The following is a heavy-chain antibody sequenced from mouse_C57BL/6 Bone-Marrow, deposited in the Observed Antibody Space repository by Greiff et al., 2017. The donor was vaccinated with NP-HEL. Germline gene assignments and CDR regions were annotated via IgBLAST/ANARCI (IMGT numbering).Heavy chain of an antibody. CDR1: GYTFTSYG. V-gene: IGHV1-81*01. D-gene: IGHD1-1*01. CDR3: ASRSPWVAY. J-gene: IGHJ3*01. Sequence: VQLQESGAELARPGASVKLSCKASGYTFTSYGISWVKQRTGQGLEWIGEIYPRSGNTYYNEKFKGKATLTADKSSSTAYMELRSLTSEDSAVYFCASRSPWVAYWGQGTLVTVSA. CDR2: IYPRSGNT.